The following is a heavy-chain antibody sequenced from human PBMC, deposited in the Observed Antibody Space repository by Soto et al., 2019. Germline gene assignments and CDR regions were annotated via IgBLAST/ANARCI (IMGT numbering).Heavy chain of an antibody. V-gene: IGHV3-33*01. D-gene: IGHD3-3*01. CDR2: IWYDGSNK. J-gene: IGHJ6*02. Sequence: GGSLRLSCAASGFTFSSYGMHWVRQAPGKGLEWVAVIWYDGSNKYYADSVKGRFTISRDNSKNTLYLQMNSLRAEDTALYYCVGDPPPRVTIFGVVTPFVMDVWGQGTTVTVSS. CDR3: VGDPPPRVTIFGVVTPFVMDV. CDR1: GFTFSSYG.